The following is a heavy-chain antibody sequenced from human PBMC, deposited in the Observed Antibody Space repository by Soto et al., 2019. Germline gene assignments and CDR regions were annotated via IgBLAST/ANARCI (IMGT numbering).Heavy chain of an antibody. J-gene: IGHJ5*02. CDR3: ARDGCGGDCYSPYNWFDP. CDR1: GYTFTGYY. Sequence: QVPLVQSGAEVRKPGASVRVSCKASGYTFTGYYMHWVRQAPGQGLEWMGWINPNTGGANYAQKFQGRVTMTRDTSISTTYMELTRLRSDDTAVYYCARDGCGGDCYSPYNWFDPWGQGTLVTVSS. D-gene: IGHD2-21*02. CDR2: INPNTGGA. V-gene: IGHV1-2*02.